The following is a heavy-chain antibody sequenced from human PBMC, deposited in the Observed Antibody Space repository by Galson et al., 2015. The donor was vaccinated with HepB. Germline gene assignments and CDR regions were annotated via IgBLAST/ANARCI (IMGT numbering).Heavy chain of an antibody. CDR3: AKDVGSHGNFWAFDS. CDR1: GFAFSLYA. J-gene: IGHJ5*01. V-gene: IGHV3-23*01. Sequence: SLRLSCAAAGFAFSLYAMSWIRQAPGKGLEWVATITRGDTPYYAESVKGRFTVSRDTSNNTVYLQMNSLRVEDTALYYCAKDVGSHGNFWAFDSWGPGTLVAVSS. D-gene: IGHD3-16*01. CDR2: ITRGDTP.